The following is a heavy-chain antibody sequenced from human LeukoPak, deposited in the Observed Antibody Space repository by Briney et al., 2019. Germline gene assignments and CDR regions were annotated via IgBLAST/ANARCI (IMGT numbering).Heavy chain of an antibody. D-gene: IGHD3-10*01. V-gene: IGHV1-18*01. CDR3: ARSEQGRLLWFGTYNWFDP. CDR2: ISAYNGNT. J-gene: IGHJ5*02. Sequence: ASVKVSCKASGYTFTSYGISWVRQAPGQGLEWMGWISAYNGNTNYAQKLQGRVTMTTDTSTSTAYMELRSLRSDDTAVYYCARSEQGRLLWFGTYNWFDPWGQGTLVTVSS. CDR1: GYTFTSYG.